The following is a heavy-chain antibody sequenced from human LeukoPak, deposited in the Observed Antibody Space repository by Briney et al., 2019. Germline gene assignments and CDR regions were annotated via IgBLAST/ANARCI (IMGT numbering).Heavy chain of an antibody. V-gene: IGHV3-21*01. CDR3: ARDPGDSSGYYYVRETDY. CDR1: GFTFSSYS. J-gene: IGHJ4*02. CDR2: ISSSSSYI. D-gene: IGHD3-22*01. Sequence: AGGSLRLSCAPSGFTFSSYSMNWVRQAPGKGLEWVSSISSSSSYIYYADSVKGRFTISRDNAKNSLYLQMNSLRAEDTAVYYCARDPGDSSGYYYVRETDYWGQGTLVTVSS.